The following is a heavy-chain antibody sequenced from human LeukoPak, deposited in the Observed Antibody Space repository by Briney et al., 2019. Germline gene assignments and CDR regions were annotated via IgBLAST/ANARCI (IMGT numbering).Heavy chain of an antibody. CDR1: GGSITTYS. CDR2: LFISGNT. V-gene: IGHV4-59*01. D-gene: IGHD1-26*01. J-gene: IGHJ6*03. Sequence: SETLSLTCTVSGGSITTYSWTWIRQPSGKGLEWIGHLFISGNTNYSSSLESRVTITVDRSKNQFSLKLSSVTAADTAVYYCARLGASTFDYFYYMDAWGRGTTVTISS. CDR3: ARLGASTFDYFYYMDA.